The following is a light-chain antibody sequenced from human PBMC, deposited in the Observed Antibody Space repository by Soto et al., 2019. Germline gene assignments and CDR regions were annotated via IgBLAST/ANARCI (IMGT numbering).Light chain of an antibody. J-gene: IGLJ1*01. CDR1: SSDVGGYNY. V-gene: IGLV2-14*01. CDR2: EVS. Sequence: QSVLTQPASVSGSPGQSITISCTGTSSDVGGYNYVSWYQQHPGKAPKLMIYEVSNRPSGVSNRFSGSKSDNTASLTISGLQAEDEADYYCSSYTSSSPYVFGTETKLTVL. CDR3: SSYTSSSPYV.